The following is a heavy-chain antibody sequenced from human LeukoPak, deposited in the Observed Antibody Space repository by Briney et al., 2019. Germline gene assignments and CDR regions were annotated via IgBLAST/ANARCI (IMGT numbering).Heavy chain of an antibody. CDR1: GYTFTSYG. J-gene: IGHJ4*02. Sequence: ASVKVSCKASGYTFTSYGISWVRQAPGQGLEWMGWINPNSGGTNYAQKFQGRVTMTRDTSISTAYMELSRLRSDDTAVYYCAIPVLTGTRDYFDYWGQGTLVTVSS. V-gene: IGHV1-2*02. CDR2: INPNSGGT. D-gene: IGHD1-7*01. CDR3: AIPVLTGTRDYFDY.